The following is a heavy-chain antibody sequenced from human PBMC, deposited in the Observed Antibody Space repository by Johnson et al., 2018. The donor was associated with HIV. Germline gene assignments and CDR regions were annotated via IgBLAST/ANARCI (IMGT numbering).Heavy chain of an antibody. D-gene: IGHD6-13*01. CDR3: ARGGAGVAAAEDAFDI. CDR1: GFTFDDYA. V-gene: IGHV3-9*01. J-gene: IGHJ3*02. Sequence: VQLVESGGGLVQPGRSLRLSCAASGFTFDDYAMHWVRQAPGKGLEWVSGISWNSGSIGYADSVKGRFTISRDNAKNTLYLQMNSLGAEDPALYYCARGGAGVAAAEDAFDIWGQGTMVTVSS. CDR2: ISWNSGSI.